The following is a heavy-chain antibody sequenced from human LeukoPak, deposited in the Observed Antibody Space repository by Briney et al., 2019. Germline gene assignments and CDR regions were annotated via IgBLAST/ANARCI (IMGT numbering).Heavy chain of an antibody. CDR2: ISAYNGNT. Sequence: GASVKVSCKASGYTFTSYGISWVRQAPGQGLEWMGWISAYNGNTNYAQKLQGRVTMTTDTSTSTAYMELRSLRSDDTAVYYCARDESYASPYYYYMDVWGKGTTVTISS. CDR1: GYTFTSYG. J-gene: IGHJ6*03. D-gene: IGHD2-2*01. V-gene: IGHV1-18*01. CDR3: ARDESYASPYYYYMDV.